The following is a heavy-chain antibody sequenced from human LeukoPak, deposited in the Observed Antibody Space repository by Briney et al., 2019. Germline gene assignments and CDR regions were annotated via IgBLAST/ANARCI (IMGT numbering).Heavy chain of an antibody. CDR1: GFTFSSYW. D-gene: IGHD5-18*01. CDR3: ARDPQRLFDY. CDR2: INRDGSST. J-gene: IGHJ4*02. Sequence: GGSLRLSCAASGFTFSSYWMHWVRQAPGKGLLWVSRINRDGSSTSYADSVKGRFTISRDNAKNTLYLQMNSLRAEDTAVYYCARDPQRLFDYWGQGTLVTVSS. V-gene: IGHV3-74*01.